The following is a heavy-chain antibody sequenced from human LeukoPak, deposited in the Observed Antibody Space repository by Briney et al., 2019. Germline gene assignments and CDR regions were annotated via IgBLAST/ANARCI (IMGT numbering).Heavy chain of an antibody. J-gene: IGHJ4*02. V-gene: IGHV4-34*01. CDR2: INHSGST. CDR1: GGSISGYY. Sequence: KPSETLSLTCAVYGGSISGYYWSWIRQPPGKELEWIGEINHSGSTNYNPSLKGRVTISVDTSKNQFSLKLSSVTAADTAVYYCARESRRITIFGVVKGGGQGTLVTVSS. CDR3: ARESRRITIFGVVKG. D-gene: IGHD3-3*01.